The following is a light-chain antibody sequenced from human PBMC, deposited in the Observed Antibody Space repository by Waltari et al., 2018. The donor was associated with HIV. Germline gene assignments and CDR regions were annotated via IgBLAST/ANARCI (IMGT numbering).Light chain of an antibody. J-gene: IGLJ2*01. CDR1: SSDVGAYMY. V-gene: IGLV2-14*01. CDR3: ASFTTNRILV. Sequence: QSALTQPASVSGSPGPSITISCTGTSSDVGAYMYVSWYQQHADKAPKLIIFEVSNRPSGISNRFSGSKSGNTASLTISGLQTEDEADYYCASFTTNRILVFGGGTKVTVL. CDR2: EVS.